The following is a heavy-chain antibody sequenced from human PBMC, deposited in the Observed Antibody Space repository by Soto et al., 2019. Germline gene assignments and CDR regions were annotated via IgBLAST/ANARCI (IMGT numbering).Heavy chain of an antibody. CDR1: GGTFSSYA. Sequence: ASVKVSCKASGGTFSSYAISWVRQAPGQGLELMGGIIPIFGTANYAQKFQGRVTITADESTSTAYMELSSLRSEDTAVYYFAPGITFGGVIVNGNWFDPWGQGTLVTVSS. D-gene: IGHD3-16*02. CDR2: IIPIFGTA. V-gene: IGHV1-69*13. CDR3: APGITFGGVIVNGNWFDP. J-gene: IGHJ5*02.